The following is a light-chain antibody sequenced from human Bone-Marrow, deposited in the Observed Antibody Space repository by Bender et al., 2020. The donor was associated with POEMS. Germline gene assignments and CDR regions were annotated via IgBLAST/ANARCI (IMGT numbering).Light chain of an antibody. Sequence: QSVLSQPPSARGTPGQTLIISCSGSNSNIGRNFVSWYQQLPGTAPKLLIYSDDQRPLGGPDRFSGSKSGTSASLAISGLRSEDEADYYCAAWDNSLSGNWVFGGGTKLTVL. V-gene: IGLV1-47*01. CDR2: SDD. CDR3: AAWDNSLSGNWV. J-gene: IGLJ3*02. CDR1: NSNIGRNF.